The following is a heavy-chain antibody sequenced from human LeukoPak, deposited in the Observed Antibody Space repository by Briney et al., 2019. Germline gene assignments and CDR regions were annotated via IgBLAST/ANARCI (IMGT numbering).Heavy chain of an antibody. J-gene: IGHJ4*02. CDR1: GFTFSSYG. Sequence: PGGSLRLSCAASGFTFSSYGMHWVRQAPGKGLEWVAVIWYDGSNKYYADSVKGRFTISRDNSKNTLYLQMDSLRAEDTAVYYCAKEQRGYSGYDLTPDYWGQGTLVTVSS. CDR2: IWYDGSNK. D-gene: IGHD5-12*01. V-gene: IGHV3-33*06. CDR3: AKEQRGYSGYDLTPDY.